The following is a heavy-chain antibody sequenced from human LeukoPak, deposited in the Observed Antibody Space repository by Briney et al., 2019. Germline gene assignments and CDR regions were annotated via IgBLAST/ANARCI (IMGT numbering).Heavy chain of an antibody. D-gene: IGHD3-10*02. CDR3: AELGITMIGGV. Sequence: GGSLRLSCAASGITFISYWMSWVRQAPGKGLEWLANIKQDGSEKYYVDSVKGRFTISRDNAKNSLYLQMNSLRAEDTAVYYCAELGITMIGGVWGKGTTVTISS. CDR1: GITFISYW. V-gene: IGHV3-7*01. CDR2: IKQDGSEK. J-gene: IGHJ6*04.